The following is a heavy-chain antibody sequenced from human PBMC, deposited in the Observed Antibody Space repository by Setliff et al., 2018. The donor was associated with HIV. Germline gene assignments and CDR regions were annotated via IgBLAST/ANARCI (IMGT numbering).Heavy chain of an antibody. CDR1: GGSISSGNYY. V-gene: IGHV4-61*02. J-gene: IGHJ6*03. CDR3: ARDVPWGDYYYYMDV. CDR2: IYTSGST. D-gene: IGHD3-16*01. Sequence: SETLSLTCTVSGGSISSGNYYWSWIRQPAGKGLEWLGRIYTSGSTNYNPSLKSRVTISVDTSKNQFSLKLTSVTAADTAVYYCARDVPWGDYYYYMDVWGKGTTVTVSS.